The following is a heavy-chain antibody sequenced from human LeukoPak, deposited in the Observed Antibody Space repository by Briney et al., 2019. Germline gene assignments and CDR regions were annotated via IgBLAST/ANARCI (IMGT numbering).Heavy chain of an antibody. CDR1: RFTFNTNT. J-gene: IGHJ3*02. D-gene: IGHD3-10*01. V-gene: IGHV3-30*04. CDR3: TRDFGPDAFDI. CDR2: ISHDGSSK. Sequence: GRSLRLSCAASRFTFNTNTMHWVLQAPGKGLEWVAVISHDGSSKYYAHSVRGRLTISRDNSENTLYLQMNSLRPEDTAVYYCTRDFGPDAFDIWGQGTMVTVSS.